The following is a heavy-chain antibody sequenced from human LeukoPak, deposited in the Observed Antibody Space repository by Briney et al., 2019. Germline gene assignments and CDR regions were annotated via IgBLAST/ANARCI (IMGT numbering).Heavy chain of an antibody. V-gene: IGHV3-30-3*01. D-gene: IGHD3-22*01. CDR3: ARLEGYDSSGYTRY. Sequence: GGSLRLSCAASGFTFSSYAMHWVRQAPGKGLEWVAVISYDGSNKYYADSVKGRFTISRDNSKNTLYLQMNSLRAEDTAVYYCARLEGYDSSGYTRYWGQGTLVTVSS. J-gene: IGHJ4*02. CDR2: ISYDGSNK. CDR1: GFTFSSYA.